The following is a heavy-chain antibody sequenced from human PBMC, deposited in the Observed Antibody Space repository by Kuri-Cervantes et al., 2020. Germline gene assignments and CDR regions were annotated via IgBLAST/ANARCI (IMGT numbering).Heavy chain of an antibody. CDR1: GGSISSGGYY. J-gene: IGHJ4*02. CDR2: IYYSGST. D-gene: IGHD3-3*01. CDR3: ARHETTYYDFWSGYFY. V-gene: IGHV4-31*03. Sequence: SETLSLTCTVSGGSISSGGYYWSWIRQHPGKGLEWIGYIYYSGSTYYNPSLKSRVTISVDTSKNQFSLKLSSVTAADTAVYYCARHETTYYDFWSGYFYWGQGTLVTVSS.